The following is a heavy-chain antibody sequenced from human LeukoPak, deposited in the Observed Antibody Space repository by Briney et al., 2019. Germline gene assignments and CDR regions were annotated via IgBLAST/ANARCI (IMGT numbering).Heavy chain of an antibody. CDR2: INPNSGGT. CDR3: ARGQMIDSSSTSCYGNCFDP. V-gene: IGHV1-2*02. D-gene: IGHD2-2*01. Sequence: GGSVRVSCTASGYTFSGYYMHWVRQAPGQGLEWMGWINPNSGGTNYAETVKGRVTITRDNSKRTAYMEMSRLRADDTAVYYCARGQMIDSSSTSCYGNCFDPWGQGTLVTASS. CDR1: GYTFSGYY. J-gene: IGHJ5*02.